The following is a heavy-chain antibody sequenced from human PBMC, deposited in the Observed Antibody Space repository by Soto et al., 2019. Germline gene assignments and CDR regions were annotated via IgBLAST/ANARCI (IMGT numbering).Heavy chain of an antibody. CDR2: ISGGGETT. D-gene: IGHD3-10*01. CDR3: AFNSGSGSYYFDY. J-gene: IGHJ4*02. V-gene: IGHV3-23*01. CDR1: GFTFSSYA. Sequence: EVQLLESGGGLVQPGGSLRLSCAASGFTFSSYAMWWVRQAPGKGLECVSAISGGGETTYYADSVKGRFTISRDNSTNTLYVPQTSLIAENTAVYYCAFNSGSGSYYFDYWGQGTLVTVSA.